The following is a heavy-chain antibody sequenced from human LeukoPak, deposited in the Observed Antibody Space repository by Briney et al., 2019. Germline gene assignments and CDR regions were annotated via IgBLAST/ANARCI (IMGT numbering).Heavy chain of an antibody. D-gene: IGHD3-22*01. CDR3: ARYHYYDSSGYYPGGNWFDP. Sequence: ASVKVSCKASGYTFTSYYMHWVRQAPGQGLEWMGIINPSGGSTSYAQKFQGRVTMTRDMSTSTVYMELSSLRSEDTAVYYCARYHYYDSSGYYPGGNWFDPWGQGTLVTVSS. CDR1: GYTFTSYY. V-gene: IGHV1-46*01. CDR2: INPSGGST. J-gene: IGHJ5*02.